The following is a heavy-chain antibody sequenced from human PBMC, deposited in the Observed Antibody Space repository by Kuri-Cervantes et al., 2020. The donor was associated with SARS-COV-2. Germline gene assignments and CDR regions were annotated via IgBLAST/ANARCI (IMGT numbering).Heavy chain of an antibody. D-gene: IGHD6-13*01. Sequence: ASVKVSCKASGYTFTSYYMHWVRQAPGQGLEWMGWINPYNGSTNYAQKLQGRVTMTTDTSMSTAYMELRSLRSDDTAVYYCARDRPGIAAASLYYYYYMDVWGKGTTVTVSS. CDR1: GYTFTSYY. CDR2: INPYNGST. J-gene: IGHJ6*03. CDR3: ARDRPGIAAASLYYYYYMDV. V-gene: IGHV1-18*04.